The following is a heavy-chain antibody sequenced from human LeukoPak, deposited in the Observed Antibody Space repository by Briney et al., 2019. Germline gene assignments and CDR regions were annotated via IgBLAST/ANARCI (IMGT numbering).Heavy chain of an antibody. CDR2: IRYGGSKK. Sequence: PGGSLRLSCAASGFTFYDYAMHWVRQAPGKGLEWVTFIRYGGSKKYYADSVKGRFTISRDNSKNTLYLQMNSLRAEDTAVYYCAKDQVSGVVVVAATLGLEYWGKGSLGTLSS. D-gene: IGHD2-15*01. J-gene: IGHJ4*02. V-gene: IGHV3-30*02. CDR3: AKDQVSGVVVVAATLGLEY. CDR1: GFTFYDYA.